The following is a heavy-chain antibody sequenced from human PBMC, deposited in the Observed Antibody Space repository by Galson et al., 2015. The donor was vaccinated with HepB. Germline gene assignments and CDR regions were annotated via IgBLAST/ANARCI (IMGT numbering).Heavy chain of an antibody. CDR3: ARGRVGRDIVVVPVAMDHWFDP. Sequence: SLRLSCAASGFSFSSYSMNWVRQAPGKGLEWVSSISSSSSYIYYADSVKGRFTISRDNAKNSLYLQLNSLSAEDTAVYYCARGRVGRDIVVVPVAMDHWFDPWGQGTLVTVSS. V-gene: IGHV3-21*01. D-gene: IGHD2-2*01. CDR1: GFSFSSYS. CDR2: ISSSSSYI. J-gene: IGHJ5*02.